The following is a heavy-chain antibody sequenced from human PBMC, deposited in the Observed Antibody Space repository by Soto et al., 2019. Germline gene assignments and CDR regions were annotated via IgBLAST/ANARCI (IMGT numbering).Heavy chain of an antibody. J-gene: IGHJ6*02. CDR2: VSSSSSTI. CDR1: GFTFSSYI. V-gene: IGHV3-48*01. D-gene: IGHD3-9*01. CDR3: ARDAQILRYFDWLNYYYYGMDV. Sequence: PGGSLILSCAASGFTFSSYIMNWVRQAPGKGLEWVSYVSSSSSTIYYADSVKGRFTISRDNAKNSLYLQMNSLRAEDTAVYYCARDAQILRYFDWLNYYYYGMDVWGQGTTVTVSS.